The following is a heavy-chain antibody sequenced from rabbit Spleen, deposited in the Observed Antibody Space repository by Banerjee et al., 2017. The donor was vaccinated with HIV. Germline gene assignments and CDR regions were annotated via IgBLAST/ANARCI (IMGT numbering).Heavy chain of an antibody. CDR3: ARDSGTSFSSYGMDL. V-gene: IGHV1S45*01. CDR1: GVSLNDKDV. Sequence: EQLEESGGGLVKPEGSLTLTCKASGVSLNDKDVMCWVRQAPGKGLEWIACIDTGSSDTYYASWAKGRFTISKTSSTTVTLQMTSLTAADTATYFCARDSGTSFSSYGMDLWGQGTLVTVS. J-gene: IGHJ6*01. CDR2: IDTGSSDT. D-gene: IGHD4-1*01.